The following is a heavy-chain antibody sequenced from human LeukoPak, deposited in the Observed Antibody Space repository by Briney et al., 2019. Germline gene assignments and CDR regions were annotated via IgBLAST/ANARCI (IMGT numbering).Heavy chain of an antibody. J-gene: IGHJ4*02. D-gene: IGHD6-13*01. Sequence: ASVKDSCKASGYTLTDYLVHWVRPAPGQGLEWMGWINPNSGGTNYAQKFQGRVTMTRDTSISTAYMELSRLRSDDTAVYYCARVQWPNRSSGPFDDWGQGTLVTVSS. V-gene: IGHV1-2*02. CDR2: INPNSGGT. CDR1: GYTLTDYL. CDR3: ARVQWPNRSSGPFDD.